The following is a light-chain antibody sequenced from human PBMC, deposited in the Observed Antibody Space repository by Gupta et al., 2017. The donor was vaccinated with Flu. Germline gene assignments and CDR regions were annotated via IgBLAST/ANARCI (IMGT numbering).Light chain of an antibody. J-gene: IGLJ2*01. CDR3: QSADITGATRV. V-gene: IGLV3-25*02. CDR1: ALSKQY. CDR2: KDT. Sequence: YQLTQLPAMSLSPGPTAHITCSGAALSKQYVYWYRQRPGQAPVLLIYKDTERASGIPDRISGSSSGTRVTLTIRGVQTEDEADYYCQSADITGATRVFGGGT.